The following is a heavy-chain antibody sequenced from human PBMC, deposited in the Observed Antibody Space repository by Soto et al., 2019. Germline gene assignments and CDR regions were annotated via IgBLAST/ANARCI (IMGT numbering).Heavy chain of an antibody. Sequence: SETLSLTCAVSGGSISDYNYYWGWIRQSPGKGLEWIGSVYYTGNTYYNPSLNSRLTISVDTSENQFSLRLTSVTAADTAVYFCARLRARSFGDILSSDLDFWGQGSLVTVS. CDR3: ARLRARSFGDILSSDLDF. V-gene: IGHV4-39*01. CDR1: GGSISDYNYY. D-gene: IGHD3-10*01. J-gene: IGHJ4*02. CDR2: VYYTGNT.